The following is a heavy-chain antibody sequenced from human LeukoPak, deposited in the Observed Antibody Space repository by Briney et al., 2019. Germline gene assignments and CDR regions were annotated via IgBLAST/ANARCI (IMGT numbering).Heavy chain of an antibody. CDR2: INHSGST. CDR3: ASTLRFLPYRRFDY. Sequence: PSETLSLTCAVYGGSFSGYYWSWIRQPPGKGLEWIGEINHSGSTNYNPSLKSRVTISVDTSKNQFSLKLSSVTAADTAVYYCASTLRFLPYRRFDYWGQGTLVTVPS. D-gene: IGHD3-3*01. V-gene: IGHV4-34*01. CDR1: GGSFSGYY. J-gene: IGHJ4*02.